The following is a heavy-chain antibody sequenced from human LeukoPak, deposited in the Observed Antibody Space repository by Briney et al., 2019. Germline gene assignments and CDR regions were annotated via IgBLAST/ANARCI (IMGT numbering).Heavy chain of an antibody. CDR3: ARGLYTFGPNNWFDP. Sequence: GGSLRLSCAASGFTFSNYVMNWVRQAPGKGLEWVSQISTSGNDIYYADSVKGRFTISRDNAKNSLYLQMNSLRAEGTAVYYCARGLYTFGPNNWFDPWGQGTLVTVSS. J-gene: IGHJ5*02. CDR2: ISTSGNDI. D-gene: IGHD2-2*02. CDR1: GFTFSNYV. V-gene: IGHV3-21*05.